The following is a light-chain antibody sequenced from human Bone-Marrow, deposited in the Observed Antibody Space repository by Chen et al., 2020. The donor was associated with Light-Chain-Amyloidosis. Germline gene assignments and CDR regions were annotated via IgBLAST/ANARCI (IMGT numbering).Light chain of an antibody. CDR2: ECS. Sequence: QSALTQPASVSGSPGQSITISCTGTSSAVGSYNLVSWYQQHPGKAPKLMIYECSKRPSGVSNRFSGSKSGNTASLTISVLQAEDEADYYCCSYAGSSTRYVFGTGTKVTVL. J-gene: IGLJ1*01. CDR1: SSAVGSYNL. CDR3: CSYAGSSTRYV. V-gene: IGLV2-23*01.